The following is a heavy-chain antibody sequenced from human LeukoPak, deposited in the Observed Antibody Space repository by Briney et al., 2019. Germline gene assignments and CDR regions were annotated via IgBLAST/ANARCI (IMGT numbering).Heavy chain of an antibody. CDR3: ARWAGYCSNTNCYTAFDY. CDR1: GGTFSNYA. D-gene: IGHD2-2*02. CDR2: ITPIFGTA. V-gene: IGHV1-69*13. J-gene: IGHJ4*02. Sequence: SVKVSCKASGGTFSNYAINWVRQAPGQGLEWMGGITPIFGTANYAQRFQGRVTITADESTSTAYMELSSLRSEDTAVYYCARWAGYCSNTNCYTAFDYWGQGTLVTVSS.